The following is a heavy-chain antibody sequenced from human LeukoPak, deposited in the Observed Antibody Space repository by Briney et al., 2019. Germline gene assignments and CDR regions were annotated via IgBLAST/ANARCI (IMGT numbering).Heavy chain of an antibody. D-gene: IGHD6-19*01. CDR3: VRRDPGWNYFDY. CDR2: IYYTGKT. CDR1: GGSINTHY. V-gene: IGHV4-59*08. J-gene: IGHJ4*02. Sequence: SETLSLTCAVSGGSINTHYWGWIRQPPGKGLEWIGNIYYTGKTTYNPSLKSRVTISLDTSRDHLSLKLTSVLAADTAIYYCVRRDPGWNYFDYWGQGILVTVSS.